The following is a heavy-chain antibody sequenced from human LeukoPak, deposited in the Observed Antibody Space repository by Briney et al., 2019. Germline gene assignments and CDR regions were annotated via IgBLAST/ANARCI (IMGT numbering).Heavy chain of an antibody. CDR1: GGSISSSSYY. CDR2: IYYSGST. V-gene: IGHV4-39*01. D-gene: IGHD6-19*01. J-gene: IGHJ4*02. Sequence: SETLSLTCTVSGGSISSSSYYWGWIRQPPGKGLEWIGSIYYSGSTYYNPSLKSRVTISVDTSKNQFSLKLSSVTAADTAVYYCARWRSGRYWGQGTLVTVSS. CDR3: ARWRSGRY.